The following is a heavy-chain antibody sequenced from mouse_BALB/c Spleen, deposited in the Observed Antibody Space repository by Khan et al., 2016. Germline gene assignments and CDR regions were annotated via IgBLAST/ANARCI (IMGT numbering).Heavy chain of an antibody. CDR3: ARGNNYFDY. J-gene: IGHJ2*01. CDR1: GFTFTDYY. Sequence: EVELVESGGGLVQPGGSLRLSCATSGFTFTDYYMSWVRQPPGKALEWLGFIRNKANGYTTEYSASVKGRFTISRDNSQSILYLQMNTLRAEDSATYYCARGNNYFDYWGQGTTLTVSS. CDR2: IRNKANGYTT. V-gene: IGHV7-3*02.